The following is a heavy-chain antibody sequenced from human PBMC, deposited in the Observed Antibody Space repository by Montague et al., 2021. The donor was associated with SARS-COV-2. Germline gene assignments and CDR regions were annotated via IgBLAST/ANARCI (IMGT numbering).Heavy chain of an antibody. Sequence: SETLSLTCTVSGASISSGENSWGWIRQSPGKGLEWFGSIFYSGTAHFNPSLRSRIAISVDTSKNQFSLKVTSVTAADTAVYYCARHVTFGGVVVALDYWGQGHLVSVSS. V-gene: IGHV4-39*01. CDR3: ARHVTFGGVVVALDY. D-gene: IGHD3-16*02. J-gene: IGHJ4*02. CDR1: GASISSGENS. CDR2: IFYSGTA.